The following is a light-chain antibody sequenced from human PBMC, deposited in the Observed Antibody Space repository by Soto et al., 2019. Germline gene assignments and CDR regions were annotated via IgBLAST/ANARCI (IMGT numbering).Light chain of an antibody. CDR2: GNS. CDR3: QSYDSSLSGSNVV. CDR1: SSNIGAGYD. V-gene: IGLV1-40*01. J-gene: IGLJ2*01. Sequence: QPVLTQPPSVSGAPGQRGTISCTGSSSNIGAGYDVHWYQQLPGTAPKLLIYGNSNRPSGVPDRFSGSKSGTSASLAITGLQAEDEANYYCQSYDSSLSGSNVVFGGGTKLTVL.